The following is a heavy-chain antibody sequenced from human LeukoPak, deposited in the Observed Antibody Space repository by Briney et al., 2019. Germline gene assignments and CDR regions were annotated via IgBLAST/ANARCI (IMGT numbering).Heavy chain of an antibody. Sequence: ETLSLTCAVYGGSFSGYYWSWIRQAPGKGLEWVSGISGSGGNTNYADSVQGRFTISRDNSKNTLYLQMNSLRAEDTAVYYCAKEQQQLVQGNWFDPWGQGTLVAVSS. V-gene: IGHV3-23*01. CDR3: AKEQQQLVQGNWFDP. J-gene: IGHJ5*02. CDR1: GGSFSGYY. D-gene: IGHD6-13*01. CDR2: ISGSGGNT.